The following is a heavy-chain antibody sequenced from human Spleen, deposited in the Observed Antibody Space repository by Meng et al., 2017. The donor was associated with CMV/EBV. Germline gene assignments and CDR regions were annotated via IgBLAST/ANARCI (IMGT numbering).Heavy chain of an antibody. CDR2: ISGNGNTK. Sequence: GESLKISCAASGFTFSDYYISWIRQAPGKGLEWISCISGNGNTKSFADSVKGRFTISRDNAKNSLYLQMNSLRAEDTAVYYCARDSKLGDFWSGYHRYYGMDVWGQGTTVTVSS. D-gene: IGHD3-3*01. CDR3: ARDSKLGDFWSGYHRYYGMDV. CDR1: GFTFSDYY. V-gene: IGHV3-11*04. J-gene: IGHJ6*02.